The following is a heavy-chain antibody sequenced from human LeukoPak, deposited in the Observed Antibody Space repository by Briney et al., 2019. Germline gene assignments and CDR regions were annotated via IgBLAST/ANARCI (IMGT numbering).Heavy chain of an antibody. V-gene: IGHV3-48*03. Sequence: GGSLRLSCAASGFTFSSYEMNWVRQAPGKGLEWISYISSSGSTIYYADSVKGRFTISRDNAKNSLYLQMNSLRAEDTAVYYCARRWGSGLDYWGQGTLVTVSS. J-gene: IGHJ4*02. D-gene: IGHD6-19*01. CDR3: ARRWGSGLDY. CDR2: ISSSGSTI. CDR1: GFTFSSYE.